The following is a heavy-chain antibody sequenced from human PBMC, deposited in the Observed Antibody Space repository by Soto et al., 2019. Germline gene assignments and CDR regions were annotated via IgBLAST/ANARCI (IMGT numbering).Heavy chain of an antibody. Sequence: SVKVAYKGSGGTSSSHAISWVRQAPGQGLEWMGGIIPFFKAANFAQTFQGRVTITADDSTSTAYMDLYSLRSEDTAVYYCASDVPLNYDDGTYSYYDMDVRGKGTTVTGSS. D-gene: IGHD3-16*01. J-gene: IGHJ6*04. CDR1: GGTSSSHA. V-gene: IGHV1-69*13. CDR3: ASDVPLNYDDGTYSYYDMDV. CDR2: IIPFFKAA.